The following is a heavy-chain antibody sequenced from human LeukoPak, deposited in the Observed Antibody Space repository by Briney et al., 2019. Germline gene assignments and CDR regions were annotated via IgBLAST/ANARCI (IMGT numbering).Heavy chain of an antibody. V-gene: IGHV1-69*04. J-gene: IGHJ5*02. Sequence: SVKVSCKASGGTFSSYAISWVRQAPGQGLEWMGRIIPILGIANYAQKFQGRVTITADKSTSTAYMELSSLRSEDTAVYYCARASYSRRENWFDPWGQGTLVTASS. CDR2: IIPILGIA. CDR1: GGTFSSYA. CDR3: ARASYSRRENWFDP. D-gene: IGHD6-13*01.